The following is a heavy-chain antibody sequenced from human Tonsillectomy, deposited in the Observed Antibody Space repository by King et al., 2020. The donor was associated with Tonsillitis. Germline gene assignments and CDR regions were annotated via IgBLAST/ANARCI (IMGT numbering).Heavy chain of an antibody. V-gene: IGHV3-53*01. CDR1: GFTVSSNY. CDR2: IYSVGST. D-gene: IGHD3-9*01. CDR3: ARDRYDILTGYYLYYYYGMDV. Sequence: EVQLVESGGGLIQPGGSLRLSCASSGFTVSSNYMSWVRQAPGKGLEWVSFIYSVGSTYYADSVTGRFTISRDNSKNTLYLQMNSLRAEDTAVYYCARDRYDILTGYYLYYYYGMDVWGQGTTVTVSS. J-gene: IGHJ6*02.